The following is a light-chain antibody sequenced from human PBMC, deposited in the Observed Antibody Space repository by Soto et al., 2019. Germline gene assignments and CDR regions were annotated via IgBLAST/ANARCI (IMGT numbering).Light chain of an antibody. CDR1: NIGSKS. Sequence: SSELTQPPSVSVAPGKTARITCGGNNIGSKSVHWYQQKPGQAPVVVIYYDSDRPSGIPERFSGSNSGNTATLTISRVEAGDEADYYCQVWDSSSDHPGFGGGTKVTVL. CDR2: YDS. V-gene: IGLV3-21*04. J-gene: IGLJ2*01. CDR3: QVWDSSSDHPG.